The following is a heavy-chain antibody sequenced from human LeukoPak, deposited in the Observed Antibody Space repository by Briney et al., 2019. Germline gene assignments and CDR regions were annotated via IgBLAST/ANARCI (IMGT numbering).Heavy chain of an antibody. V-gene: IGHV1-69*04. CDR2: IIPILGIA. Sequence: ASVKVSCKASGGTFSSYAISWVRQAPGQGLECMGRIIPILGIANYAQKFQGRVTITADKSTSTAYMELSSLRSEDTAVYYCARDVGEDGYNSVTFDYWGQGTLVTVSS. CDR1: GGTFSSYA. D-gene: IGHD5-12*01. CDR3: ARDVGEDGYNSVTFDY. J-gene: IGHJ4*02.